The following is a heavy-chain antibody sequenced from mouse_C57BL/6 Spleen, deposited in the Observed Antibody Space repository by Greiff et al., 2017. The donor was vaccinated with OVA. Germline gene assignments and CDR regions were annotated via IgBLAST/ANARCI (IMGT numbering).Heavy chain of an antibody. V-gene: IGHV6-3*01. CDR3: TGGAYYSNYDWFAY. CDR2: IRLKSDNYAT. D-gene: IGHD2-5*01. CDR1: GFTFSNYW. J-gene: IGHJ3*01. Sequence: EVKVVESGGGLVQPGGSMKLSCVASGFTFSNYWMNWVRQSPEKGLEWVAQIRLKSDNYATHYAESVKGRFTISRDDSKSSVYLQMNNLRAEDTGIYYCTGGAYYSNYDWFAYWGQGTLVTVSA.